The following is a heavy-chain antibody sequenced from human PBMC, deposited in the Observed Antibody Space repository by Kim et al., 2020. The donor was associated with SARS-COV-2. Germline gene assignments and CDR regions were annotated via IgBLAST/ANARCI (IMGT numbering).Heavy chain of an antibody. CDR2: ISAYNGNT. CDR3: ARDVSVVAALLVYYYYYGMDV. V-gene: IGHV1-18*01. Sequence: ASVKVSCKASGYTFTSYGISWVRQAPGQGLEWMGWISAYNGNTNYAQKLQGRVTMTTDTSTSTAYMELRSLRSDDTAVYYCARDVSVVAALLVYYYYYGMDVWGQGTTVTVSS. D-gene: IGHD2-15*01. CDR1: GYTFTSYG. J-gene: IGHJ6*02.